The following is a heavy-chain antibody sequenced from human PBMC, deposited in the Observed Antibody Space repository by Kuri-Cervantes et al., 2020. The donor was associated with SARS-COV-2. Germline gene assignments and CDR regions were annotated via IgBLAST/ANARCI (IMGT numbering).Heavy chain of an antibody. J-gene: IGHJ5*02. CDR3: AKDLGRPNWFDP. V-gene: IGHV3-23*01. Sequence: GGSLRLSCAASGFTFSSYAMSWVRQAPGKGPEWVSAISGSGGSTYYADSVKGRFTISRDNSKNTLYLQMNSLRAEDTAVYYCAKDLGRPNWFDPWGQGTLVTVSS. CDR1: GFTFSSYA. CDR2: ISGSGGST.